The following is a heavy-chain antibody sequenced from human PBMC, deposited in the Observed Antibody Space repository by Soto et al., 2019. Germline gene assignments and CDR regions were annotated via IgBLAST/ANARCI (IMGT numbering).Heavy chain of an antibody. CDR1: GFTFSSYA. CDR2: ISYDGSNK. CDR3: ARVSGLASEYYYYGMDV. Sequence: GGSLRLSCAASGFTFSSYAMHWVRQAPGKGLEWVAVISYDGSNKYYADSVKGRFTISRDNSKNTLYLQMNSLRAEDTAVYYCARVSGLASEYYYYGMDVRGQGTTVTVSS. D-gene: IGHD3-10*01. J-gene: IGHJ6*02. V-gene: IGHV3-30-3*01.